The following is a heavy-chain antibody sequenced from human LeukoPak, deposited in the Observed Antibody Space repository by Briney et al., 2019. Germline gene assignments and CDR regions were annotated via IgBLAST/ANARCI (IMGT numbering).Heavy chain of an antibody. V-gene: IGHV3-74*03. CDR2: INERGTDS. Sequence: QPGGSLRLSCTASGFTFSGHWIHWVRQAPGMGLVWVSRINERGTDSMYAESVKGRFTISRDNAKNSLYLQMNSLRAEDTAVYYCARVCGGSCFPDAFDIWGQGTMVTVSS. D-gene: IGHD2-15*01. J-gene: IGHJ3*02. CDR3: ARVCGGSCFPDAFDI. CDR1: GFTFSGHW.